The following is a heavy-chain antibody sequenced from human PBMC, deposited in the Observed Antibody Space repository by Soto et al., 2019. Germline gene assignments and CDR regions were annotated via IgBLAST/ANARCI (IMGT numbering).Heavy chain of an antibody. CDR3: ARGLGSSSLFDY. Sequence: EVQLVESGGGLVKPGGSLRLSCAASGFTFSSYSMNWVRQAPGKGLEWVSSISSSSSYIYYADSVKGRFSISRDNAKNSLYLHMNSLRAEDTAVYYCARGLGSSSLFDYWGQGTLVTVSS. J-gene: IGHJ4*02. CDR2: ISSSSSYI. CDR1: GFTFSSYS. D-gene: IGHD6-6*01. V-gene: IGHV3-21*01.